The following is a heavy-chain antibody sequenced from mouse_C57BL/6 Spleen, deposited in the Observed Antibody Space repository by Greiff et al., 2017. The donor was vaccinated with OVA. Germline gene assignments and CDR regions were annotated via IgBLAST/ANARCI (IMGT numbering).Heavy chain of an antibody. V-gene: IGHV1-18*01. CDR1: GYTFTDYN. CDR2: INPNNGGT. CDR3: ARRKLLRPYYFDY. J-gene: IGHJ2*01. Sequence: VQLKESGPELVKPGASVKIPCKASGYTFTDYNMDWVKQSHGKSLEWIGDINPNNGGTIYNQKFKGKATLTVDKSSSTAYMELRSLTSEDTAVYYCARRKLLRPYYFDYWGQGTTLTVSS. D-gene: IGHD1-2*01.